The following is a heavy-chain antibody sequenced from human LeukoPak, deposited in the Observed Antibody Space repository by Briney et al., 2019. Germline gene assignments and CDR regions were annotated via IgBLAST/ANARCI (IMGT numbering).Heavy chain of an antibody. CDR3: AKDDVDTAMVPTDY. D-gene: IGHD5-18*01. Sequence: GAPRRSSAASGFPFCSYDIIWVRRAPARGLEWVSAFSGSGGSTYYADSVKGRFTISRDNSKNTLYLQMNSLRAEDTAVYYCAKDDVDTAMVPTDYWGQGTLVTVSS. V-gene: IGHV3-23*01. J-gene: IGHJ4*02. CDR1: GFPFCSYD. CDR2: FSGSGGST.